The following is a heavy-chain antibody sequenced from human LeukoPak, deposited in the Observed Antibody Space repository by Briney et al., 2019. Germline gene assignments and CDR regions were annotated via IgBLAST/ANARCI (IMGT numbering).Heavy chain of an antibody. D-gene: IGHD3-22*01. CDR1: GGSISNYY. J-gene: IGHJ4*02. CDR3: ARVYDSSGNFDY. V-gene: IGHV4-59*12. Sequence: PSETLSLTCTVSGGSISNYYWSWIRQPPGKGLEWIGYINYSGSTNYNPSLKSRVTISVDTSKNQFSLKLSSVTAADTAVYYCARVYDSSGNFDYWGQGTLVTVSS. CDR2: INYSGST.